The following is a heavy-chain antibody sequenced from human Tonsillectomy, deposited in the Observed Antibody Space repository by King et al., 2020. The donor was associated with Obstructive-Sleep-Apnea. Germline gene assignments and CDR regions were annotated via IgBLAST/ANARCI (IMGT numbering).Heavy chain of an antibody. Sequence: VQLVESGGDLVQPGGSLRLSCAASGFTFTIYWMTWVRQAPGKGLEWVANIKQDGREKYYVDSVKGRFTISRDNDKNSLYLQMNSLRVEYTAVYYCARELLNYYDTRGLDYWGQGTLVTVSS. CDR3: ARELLNYYDTRGLDY. J-gene: IGHJ4*02. CDR2: IKQDGREK. CDR1: GFTFTIYW. V-gene: IGHV3-7*03. D-gene: IGHD3-22*01.